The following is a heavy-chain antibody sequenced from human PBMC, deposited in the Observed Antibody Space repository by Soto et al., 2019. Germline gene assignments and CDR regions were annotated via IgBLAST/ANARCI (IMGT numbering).Heavy chain of an antibody. CDR1: GGSISSSSYY. Sequence: SETLSLTCSVSGGSISSSSYYWGWIRQPPGKGLEWIGSIYYSGSIYYNPSLKSRVNISVDTSKNQFSLKLSSVTAAETAVYYCARQSSGWYNWFDPWGQGTLVTVSS. CDR2: IYYSGSI. CDR3: ARQSSGWYNWFDP. D-gene: IGHD6-19*01. J-gene: IGHJ5*02. V-gene: IGHV4-39*01.